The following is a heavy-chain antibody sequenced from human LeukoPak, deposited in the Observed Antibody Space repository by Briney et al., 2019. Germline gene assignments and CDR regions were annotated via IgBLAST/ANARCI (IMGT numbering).Heavy chain of an antibody. CDR2: IYYSGST. CDR3: ARGDGSYFGY. D-gene: IGHD1-26*01. V-gene: IGHV4-59*01. CDR1: SGSISSYY. J-gene: IGHJ4*02. Sequence: SETLSLTCTVSSGSISSYYWSWIRQPPGKGLEWIGYIYYSGSTNYNPSLKSRVTISVDTSKNQFSLKLSSVTAADTAVYYCARGDGSYFGYWGQGTLVTVSS.